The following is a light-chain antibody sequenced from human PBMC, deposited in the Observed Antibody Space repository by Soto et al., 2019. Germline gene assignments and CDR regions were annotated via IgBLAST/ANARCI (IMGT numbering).Light chain of an antibody. CDR1: QSVNSN. J-gene: IGKJ4*01. CDR3: HQYNFWPPLT. V-gene: IGKV3-15*01. Sequence: EIVMTQSPATLSVSPGERATLSCRASQSVNSNLAWYRQKTGQAHRLLISDASTRATGVPARFSGSGSGTEFTLTISILQSEDSGIYYCHQYNFWPPLTFGGGTKVEIK. CDR2: DAS.